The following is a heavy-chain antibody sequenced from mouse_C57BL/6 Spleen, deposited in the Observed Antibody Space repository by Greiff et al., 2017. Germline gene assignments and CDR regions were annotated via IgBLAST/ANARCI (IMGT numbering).Heavy chain of an antibody. D-gene: IGHD4-1*01. V-gene: IGHV1-52*01. Sequence: QVQLKQPGAELVRPGSSVKLSCKASGYTFTSYWMHWVKQRPIQGLEWIGNIDPSDSETHYNQKFKDKATLTVDKSSSTAYMQLSSLTSEDSAVYYCAILTGTSYWYFDGWGTGTTVTVSS. CDR2: IDPSDSET. CDR1: GYTFTSYW. CDR3: AILTGTSYWYFDG. J-gene: IGHJ1*03.